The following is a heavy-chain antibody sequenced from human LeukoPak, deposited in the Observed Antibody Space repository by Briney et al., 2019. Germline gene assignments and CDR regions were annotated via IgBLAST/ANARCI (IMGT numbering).Heavy chain of an antibody. CDR2: IKQDGSEK. Sequence: SGGSLRLSCAASGFTFTRYWMSWVRQAPGKGLEWVANIKQDGSEKYYVDSVKGRFTISRDNAKNSLYLQMNSLRDEDTAVYYCASEHVAVPGENWGQGTLVTVSS. J-gene: IGHJ4*02. D-gene: IGHD6-19*01. CDR3: ASEHVAVPGEN. V-gene: IGHV3-7*01. CDR1: GFTFTRYW.